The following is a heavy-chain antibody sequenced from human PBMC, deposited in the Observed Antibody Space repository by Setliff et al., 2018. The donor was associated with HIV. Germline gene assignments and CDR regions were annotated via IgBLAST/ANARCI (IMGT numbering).Heavy chain of an antibody. CDR3: ARDLFTSGSDRSRQAGYYYYYYMDV. CDR2: ISSGSNIR. CDR1: GFSFTSYS. D-gene: IGHD3-10*01. Sequence: PGGSLRLSCESSGFSFTSYSMTWVRQAPGKGLEWLSYISSGSNIRHYTDSVKGRVTLTTDTSTSTAYMELRSLRSDDTAVYYCARDLFTSGSDRSRQAGYYYYYYMDVWGKGTTVTVSS. J-gene: IGHJ6*03. V-gene: IGHV3-48*01.